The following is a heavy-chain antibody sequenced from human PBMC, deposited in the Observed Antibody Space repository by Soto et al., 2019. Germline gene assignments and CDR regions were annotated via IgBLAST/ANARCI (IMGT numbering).Heavy chain of an antibody. D-gene: IGHD2-21*01. J-gene: IGHJ4*02. CDR2: IADHGVNK. CDR3: ARGGLLQKPGSDY. V-gene: IGHV3-30*03. CDR1: GFSFSSHA. Sequence: QVQMVESGGGVVQPGTSLRLSCAASGFSFSSHAMHWVRQAPGKGLEWVAGIADHGVNKYYGAAVRGQFTISRDNSKNTVYLQLDRLGTEDTCVYQCARGGLLQKPGSDYWGQEILVTVSS.